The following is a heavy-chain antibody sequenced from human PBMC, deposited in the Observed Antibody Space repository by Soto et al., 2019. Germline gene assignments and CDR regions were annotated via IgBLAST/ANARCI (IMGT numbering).Heavy chain of an antibody. Sequence: GGSLRLSCAACGFTFRSYAMSWVRQAPGKGLEWVSAISGSGGSAYYGDSVKGRFTISRDNSKNTLYLQMNSRRAEDTAVYYVAKDLLRTSTWYSFDPWGQGTLVTVSS. CDR1: GFTFRSYA. J-gene: IGHJ5*02. V-gene: IGHV3-23*01. CDR2: ISGSGGSA. CDR3: AKDLLRTSTWYSFDP. D-gene: IGHD6-13*01.